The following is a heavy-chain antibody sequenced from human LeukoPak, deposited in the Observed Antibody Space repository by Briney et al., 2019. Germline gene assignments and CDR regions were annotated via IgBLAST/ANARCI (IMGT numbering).Heavy chain of an antibody. Sequence: PGGSLRLSCAASGFTFSSYGMHWVRQAPGKGLEWVAVIWYDGSNKYYADSVKGRFTISRDNSKNTLYLQMNSLRAEDTAVYYCAREAPRYDFWSGYPLYVWGQGTTVTVSS. CDR1: GFTFSSYG. J-gene: IGHJ6*02. CDR2: IWYDGSNK. CDR3: AREAPRYDFWSGYPLYV. D-gene: IGHD3-3*01. V-gene: IGHV3-33*08.